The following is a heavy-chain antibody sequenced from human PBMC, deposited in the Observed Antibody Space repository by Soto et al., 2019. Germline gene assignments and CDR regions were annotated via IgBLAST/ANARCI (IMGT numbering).Heavy chain of an antibody. CDR1: GFTFSSYA. Sequence: GGSLRLSCAASGFTFSSYAMHWVRQAPGKGLEWVAVISYDGSNKYYADSVKGRFTISRDNSKNTLYLQMNSLRAEDTAVYYCASSYDTAMSPLDYWGQGTLVTVSS. J-gene: IGHJ4*02. CDR2: ISYDGSNK. D-gene: IGHD5-18*01. V-gene: IGHV3-30-3*01. CDR3: ASSYDTAMSPLDY.